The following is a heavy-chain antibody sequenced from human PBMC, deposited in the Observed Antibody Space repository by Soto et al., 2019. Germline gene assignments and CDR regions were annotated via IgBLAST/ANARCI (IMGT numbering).Heavy chain of an antibody. Sequence: SVKVSCKASGGTFSSYAISWVRQAPGQGLEWMGGIIPIFGTANYAQKFQGRVTITADESTSTAYMELSSLRSEDTAVYYCASAYYYDSSGYYSFDYRGQGTLVTVSS. D-gene: IGHD3-22*01. J-gene: IGHJ4*02. V-gene: IGHV1-69*01. CDR2: IIPIFGTA. CDR3: ASAYYYDSSGYYSFDY. CDR1: GGTFSSYA.